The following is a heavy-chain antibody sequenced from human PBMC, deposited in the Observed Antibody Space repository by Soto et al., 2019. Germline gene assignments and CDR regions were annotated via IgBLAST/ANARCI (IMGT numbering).Heavy chain of an antibody. Sequence: PGGSLRLSCAASGFTFNNYGMHWVRQAPGKGLEWVAVIWYDGTYKYYADSVKGRFTISRDNSKNTLYLQVNSLRAEDTAVYYCARASFSHCSATSCYLAWYLDLWGRGTLVAASS. CDR3: ARASFSHCSATSCYLAWYLDL. J-gene: IGHJ2*01. CDR1: GFTFNNYG. D-gene: IGHD2-2*01. V-gene: IGHV3-33*01. CDR2: IWYDGTYK.